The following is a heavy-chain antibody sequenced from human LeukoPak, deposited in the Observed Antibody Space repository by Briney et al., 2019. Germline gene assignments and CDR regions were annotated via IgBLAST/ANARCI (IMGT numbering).Heavy chain of an antibody. CDR3: ARRRTTVPTFDY. CDR2: INHSGST. J-gene: IGHJ4*02. V-gene: IGHV4-34*01. CDR1: VGFFSGYY. D-gene: IGHD4-17*01. Sequence: SETLSLTCAVYVGFFSGYYWSWIRQPPWKGLEWIGEINHSGSTNYNPSLKSRVTISVDTSKNQFSLKLSSVTAADTAVYYCARRRTTVPTFDYWGQGTLVTVSS.